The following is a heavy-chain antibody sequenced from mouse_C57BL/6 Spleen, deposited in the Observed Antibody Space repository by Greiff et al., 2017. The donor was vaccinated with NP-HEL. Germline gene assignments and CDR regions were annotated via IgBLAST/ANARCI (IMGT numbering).Heavy chain of an antibody. CDR3: ASQEIATFHY. J-gene: IGHJ2*01. V-gene: IGHV5-9*01. CDR2: ISGGGGNT. CDR1: GFTFSSYT. D-gene: IGHD5-5*01. Sequence: EVQRVESGGGLVKPGGSLKLSCAASGFTFSSYTMSWVRQTPEKRLEWVATISGGGGNTYYPDSVKGRFTISRDNAKNTLYLQMSSLRSEDTALYYCASQEIATFHYWGQGTTLTVSS.